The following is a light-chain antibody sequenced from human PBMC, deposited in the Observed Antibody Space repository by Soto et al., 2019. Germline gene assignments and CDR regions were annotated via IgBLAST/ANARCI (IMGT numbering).Light chain of an antibody. CDR2: DVS. Sequence: QSALTQPASVSGSPGQSITISCTGTSSDVGGYNYVSWYQQHPGKAPKLMIYDVSNRPSGVSNRFSGSKSCNTASLTISGLQAEDEADDYCSSYTSSSTLDVFGTGTKLTVL. CDR3: SSYTSSSTLDV. J-gene: IGLJ1*01. V-gene: IGLV2-14*01. CDR1: SSDVGGYNY.